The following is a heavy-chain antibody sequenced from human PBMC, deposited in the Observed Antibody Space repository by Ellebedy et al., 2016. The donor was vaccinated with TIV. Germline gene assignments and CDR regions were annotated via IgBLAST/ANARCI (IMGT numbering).Heavy chain of an antibody. CDR1: GYTFTDYY. J-gene: IGHJ4*02. V-gene: IGHV1-2*04. CDR2: INPNSGCT. Sequence: AASVKVSCKASGYTFTDYYMHWVRQAPGQGLEWMGWINPNSGCTNYAQKFQGWVTMTRDTSIPTAYMELRRLRSDDTAVYYCARGMRQGLWWPYFDYWGQGTLVTVFS. CDR3: ARGMRQGLWWPYFDY. D-gene: IGHD2-21*01.